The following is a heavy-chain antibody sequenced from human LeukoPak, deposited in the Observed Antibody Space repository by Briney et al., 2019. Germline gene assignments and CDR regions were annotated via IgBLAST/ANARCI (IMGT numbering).Heavy chain of an antibody. V-gene: IGHV6-1*01. Sequence: SQTLSLTSAISGDSVSINSAGWKWVRQSPWRGLEWLGRTYYRGKWYNYSAVSVKSRITLNPDTSNNHFSLQLTSVTPEDTAVYYCAREVEIAVAGFDYWGQGPLVTVSS. D-gene: IGHD6-19*01. J-gene: IGHJ4*02. CDR2: TYYRGKWYN. CDR3: AREVEIAVAGFDY. CDR1: GDSVSINSAG.